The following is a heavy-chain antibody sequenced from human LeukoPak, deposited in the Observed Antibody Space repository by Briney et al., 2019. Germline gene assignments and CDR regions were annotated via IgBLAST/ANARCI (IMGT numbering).Heavy chain of an antibody. D-gene: IGHD3-3*01. CDR2: INPNSGGT. J-gene: IGHJ4*02. CDR3: AKANSITIFGVISPVDY. CDR1: GYTFTGYY. V-gene: IGHV1-2*02. Sequence: GASVKVSCKASGYTFTGYYMHWVRQAPGQGLEWMGWINPNSGGTNYAQKFQGRVTMTRDTSISTAYMELSRLRSDDTAVYYCAKANSITIFGVISPVDYWGQGTLVTVSS.